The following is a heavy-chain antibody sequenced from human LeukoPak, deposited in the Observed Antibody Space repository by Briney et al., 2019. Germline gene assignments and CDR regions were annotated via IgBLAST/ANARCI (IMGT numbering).Heavy chain of an antibody. CDR2: IRSKANSYAT. D-gene: IGHD6-13*01. CDR1: GFTFSGSA. CDR3: TRPGIAAARGGY. Sequence: PGGSLKLSCAASGFTFSGSAMHWVRQASGKGLEWVGRIRSKANSYATAYAASVKGRFTISRDDSKNTAYLQMNSLKTEDTAVYYCTRPGIAAARGGYWGQGTLVTVSS. V-gene: IGHV3-73*01. J-gene: IGHJ4*02.